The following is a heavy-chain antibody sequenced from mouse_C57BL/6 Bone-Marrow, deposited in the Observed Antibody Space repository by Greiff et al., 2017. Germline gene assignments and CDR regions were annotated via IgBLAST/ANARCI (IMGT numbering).Heavy chain of an antibody. Sequence: VKLMESGPGLVQPSQSLSITCTVSGFSLTSYGVHWVRQSPGKGLEWLGVIWSGGSTDYNAAFISRMSIRKDNSTSQVFFRMNSLQARSTTLYYCAIKCDGCYAWMDYWGQGTSVTVSS. V-gene: IGHV2-2*01. J-gene: IGHJ4*01. CDR2: IWSGGST. D-gene: IGHD2-3*01. CDR1: GFSLTSYG. CDR3: AIKCDGCYAWMDY.